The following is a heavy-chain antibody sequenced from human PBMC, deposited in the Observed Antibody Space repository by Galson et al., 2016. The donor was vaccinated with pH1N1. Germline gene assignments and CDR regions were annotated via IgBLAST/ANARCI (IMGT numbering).Heavy chain of an antibody. CDR3: VKLDSSGYYYGRFDS. CDR1: GFTFNIFA. J-gene: IGHJ4*02. D-gene: IGHD3-22*01. CDR2: ISASGANT. V-gene: IGHV3-23*01. Sequence: SLRLSCAASGFTFNIFAMSWVRQAPGKGPEWVSSISASGANTNYADPVKGRFTISRDNSKHTLYLQTNSLRAEDTAIYYCVKLDSSGYYYGRFDSWGQGTLVTVSS.